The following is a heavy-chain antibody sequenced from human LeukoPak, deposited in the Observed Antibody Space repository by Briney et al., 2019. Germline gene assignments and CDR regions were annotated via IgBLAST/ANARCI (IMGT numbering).Heavy chain of an antibody. D-gene: IGHD3-16*01. CDR1: GYSITTGGY. Sequence: PSETLSLTCTVSGYSITTGGYWGWVRQPPGKGLEWIGTFYYSGTTHYNPSLKSRVTISIDTSKSQFSLKLSSVTAADTAVYYCARNKVMALAHYFDYWAREPWSPSPQ. CDR3: ARNKVMALAHYFDY. J-gene: IGHJ4*02. V-gene: IGHV4-38-2*02. CDR2: FYYSGTT.